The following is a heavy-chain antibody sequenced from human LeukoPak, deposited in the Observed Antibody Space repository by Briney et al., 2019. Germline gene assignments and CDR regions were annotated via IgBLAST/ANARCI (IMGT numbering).Heavy chain of an antibody. CDR2: IRYDGSNK. J-gene: IGHJ4*02. V-gene: IGHV3-30*02. D-gene: IGHD6-13*01. CDR1: GFTFSSYG. Sequence: GGSLRLSCAASGFTFSSYGMHWVRQAPGKGLEWVAFIRYDGSNKYYADSVKGRFTISRDNSKNTLYLQMNSLRAEDTAVYYCAKDLVRAIAAAGTGLGYWGQGTLVTVSS. CDR3: AKDLVRAIAAAGTGLGY.